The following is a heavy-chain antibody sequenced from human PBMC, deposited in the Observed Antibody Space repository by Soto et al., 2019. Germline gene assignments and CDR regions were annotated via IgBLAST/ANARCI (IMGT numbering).Heavy chain of an antibody. Sequence: SETLSLTCTVSGGSISNYYRSWIRQPPGKGLEWIGYIYYSGSTNYNPSLKSRVTISVDTSKNQFSLKLSSVTAADTAVYYCARDVIGHDNYETIGYYFDHWGQGTLVTVSS. J-gene: IGHJ4*02. D-gene: IGHD3-22*01. CDR3: ARDVIGHDNYETIGYYFDH. CDR2: IYYSGST. V-gene: IGHV4-59*01. CDR1: GGSISNYY.